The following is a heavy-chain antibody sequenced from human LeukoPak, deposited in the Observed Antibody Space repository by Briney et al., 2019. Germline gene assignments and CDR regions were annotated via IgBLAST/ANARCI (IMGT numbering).Heavy chain of an antibody. J-gene: IGHJ4*02. CDR1: GFTFSSYA. CDR2: ISYDGSNK. D-gene: IGHD3-9*01. Sequence: GGSLRLSCAASGFTFSSYAMHWVRQAPGKGLEWVAVISYDGSNKYYADSVKGRFTISRDNSKNTLYLQMNSLRAEDTAVYYCARTVRYFDWLLPFDYWGQGTLVTVSS. V-gene: IGHV3-30-3*01. CDR3: ARTVRYFDWLLPFDY.